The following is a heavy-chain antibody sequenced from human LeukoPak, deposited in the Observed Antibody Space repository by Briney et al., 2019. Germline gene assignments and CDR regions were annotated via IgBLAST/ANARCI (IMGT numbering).Heavy chain of an antibody. CDR1: GFTFSSYG. J-gene: IGHJ6*02. V-gene: IGHV3-30*18. CDR3: AKDSIYCSGTSCYWRNNYYYGMDV. D-gene: IGHD2-2*01. CDR2: ISHDGNNR. Sequence: PGGSLRLSCAASGFTFSSYGMHWVRQAPGKGLEWVAVISHDGNNRYYADSVKGRFTISRDNSKNTLYLQMNSLGAEDTAVFYCAKDSIYCSGTSCYWRNNYYYGMDVWGQGTTVTVS.